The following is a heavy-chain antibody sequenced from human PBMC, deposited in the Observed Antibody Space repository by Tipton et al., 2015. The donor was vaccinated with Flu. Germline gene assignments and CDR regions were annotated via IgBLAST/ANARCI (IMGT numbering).Heavy chain of an antibody. CDR1: GDTFKNYT. V-gene: IGHV1-69*15. CDR2: IIPMFGAA. J-gene: IGHJ5*02. Sequence: QVQLVQSGAEVKKPGSSVKVSCKTSGDTFKNYTFSWVRQAPGQGLEWMGRIIPMFGAASYAQKFQGRVTITADESTTTAYMELSSLTSDDTAIYYCARDAVGSPNWFDPWGQGTLVTVSS. D-gene: IGHD6-19*01. CDR3: ARDAVGSPNWFDP.